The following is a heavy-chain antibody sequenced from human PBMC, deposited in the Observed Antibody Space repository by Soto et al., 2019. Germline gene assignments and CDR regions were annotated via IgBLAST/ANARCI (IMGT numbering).Heavy chain of an antibody. V-gene: IGHV3-23*01. D-gene: IGHD3-22*01. CDR1: GFTFSSYA. J-gene: IGHJ4*02. CDR2: ISGSGGST. CDR3: AKTAAYYYDSSGYYYLNY. Sequence: PVGSLRLSCAASGFTFSSYAMSWVRQAPGKGLEWVSAISGSGGSTYYADSVKGRFTISRDNSKNTLYLQMNSLRAEDTAVYYCAKTAAYYYDSSGYYYLNYWGQGTLVTVST.